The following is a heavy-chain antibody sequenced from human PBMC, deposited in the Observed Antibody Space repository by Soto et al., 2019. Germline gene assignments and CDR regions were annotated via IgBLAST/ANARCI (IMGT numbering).Heavy chain of an antibody. D-gene: IGHD3-16*01. CDR3: ARDPWAADY. J-gene: IGHJ4*02. CDR2: IYSGGST. Sequence: EVQLVESGGGLVQPGGSLRLSCAASGFTFSTKYMSWVRQAPGKGLEWVSVIYSGGSTFYADSVRGRFTISRDNSKNTVNLQMNSLGAEDTAVYYCARDPWAADYWGQGTLVTVSS. CDR1: GFTFSTKY. V-gene: IGHV3-66*01.